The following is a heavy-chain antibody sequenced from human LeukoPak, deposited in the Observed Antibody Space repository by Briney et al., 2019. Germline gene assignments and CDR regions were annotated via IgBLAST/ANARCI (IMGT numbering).Heavy chain of an antibody. D-gene: IGHD6-13*01. CDR2: ISWNSGSI. J-gene: IGHJ1*01. V-gene: IGHV3-9*01. CDR1: GFTFDDYA. Sequence: GRSLRLSCAASGFTFDDYAMHWVRQAPGKGLEWVSGISWNSGSIGYADSVKGRFTISRGNAKNSLYLQMNSLRAEDTALYYCAKDAAARPECFQHWGQGTLVTVSS. CDR3: AKDAAARPECFQH.